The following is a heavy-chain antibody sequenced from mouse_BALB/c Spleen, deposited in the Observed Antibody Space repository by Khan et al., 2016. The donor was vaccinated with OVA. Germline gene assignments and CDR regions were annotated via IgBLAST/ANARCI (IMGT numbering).Heavy chain of an antibody. CDR2: IDPANGDT. J-gene: IGHJ3*01. CDR3: GRFFSQLYGSGWFAY. V-gene: IGHV14-3*02. CDR1: GFNIKDTY. D-gene: IGHD1-1*01. Sequence: EVQLQESGAELVKPGASVKLSCTASGFNIKDTYIHWVKQRPEQGLEWIGRIDPANGDTKCDPKFQGKATLKADTSSNTAYLQLSSLTSEDTAVYYCGRFFSQLYGSGWFAYWGQGTLVTVSA.